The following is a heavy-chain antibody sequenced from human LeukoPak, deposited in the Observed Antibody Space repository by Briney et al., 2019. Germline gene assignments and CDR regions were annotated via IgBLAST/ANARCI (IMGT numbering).Heavy chain of an antibody. CDR2: IYYSGST. V-gene: IGHV4-39*02. J-gene: IGHJ6*02. D-gene: IGHD6-13*01. Sequence: PSETLSLTCTVSGGSISSSSYYWGWIRQPPGKGLEWIGSIYYSGSTYYNPSLKSRVTISVDTSKNQFSLKLSSVTAADTAVYYCARDLGQQLVGGYYGMDVWGQGTTVTVSS. CDR1: GGSISSSSYY. CDR3: ARDLGQQLVGGYYGMDV.